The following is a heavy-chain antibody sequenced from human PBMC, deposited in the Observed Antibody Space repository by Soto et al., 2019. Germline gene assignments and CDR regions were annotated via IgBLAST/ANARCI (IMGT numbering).Heavy chain of an antibody. D-gene: IGHD3-22*01. J-gene: IGHJ4*02. V-gene: IGHV3-23*01. Sequence: EVQLLDSGGGLVQPGGSLRLSCAASGFTFSSYAMDWVRQAPGKGLEWVSAISGSGDDTYYAASVKGRFTISRDNSKNTLYLQMTSLRAEDTALYYCARASWDYYDSSGYPLDYWGQGTLVTVSS. CDR2: ISGSGDDT. CDR3: ARASWDYYDSSGYPLDY. CDR1: GFTFSSYA.